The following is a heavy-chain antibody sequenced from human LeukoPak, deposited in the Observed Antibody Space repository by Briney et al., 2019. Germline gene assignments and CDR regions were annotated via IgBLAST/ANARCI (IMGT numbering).Heavy chain of an antibody. J-gene: IGHJ4*02. CDR1: GFTFSDYY. Sequence: GGSLRLSCAASGFTFSDYYMSWIRQAPGKGLEWVSYISSSSSYTNYADSVKGRFTISRDNAKNSLYLQMNSLRAEDTAVYYCARDEDGTGFDYWGQGTLVTVSS. V-gene: IGHV3-11*06. D-gene: IGHD1-1*01. CDR2: ISSSSSYT. CDR3: ARDEDGTGFDY.